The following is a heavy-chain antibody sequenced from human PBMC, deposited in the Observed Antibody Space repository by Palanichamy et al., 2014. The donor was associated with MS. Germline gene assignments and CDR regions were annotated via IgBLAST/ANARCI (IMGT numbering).Heavy chain of an antibody. D-gene: IGHD2-2*01. CDR3: ARDECSSSACHFYYGMDV. CDR1: GGSVSSGGYY. V-gene: IGHV4-61*08. CDR2: MFYTGST. Sequence: QVQVEESGPGLAKPSETLSLTCTVSGGSVSSGGYYWNWIRQPPGKGLEWIGHMFYTGSTNYNPSLESRVTISLDTSRNQVSLQLRSVTAADTALYYCARDECSSSACHFYYGMDVWGPGTTVIVSS. J-gene: IGHJ6*02.